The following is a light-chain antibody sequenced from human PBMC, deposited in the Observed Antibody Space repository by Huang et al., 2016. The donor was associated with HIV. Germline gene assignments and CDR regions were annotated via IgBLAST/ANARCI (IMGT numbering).Light chain of an antibody. J-gene: IGKJ2*01. V-gene: IGKV2-28*01. CDR2: LTS. Sequence: DVVMTQSPLSLPVNPGELASISCRSSQSLLHSNGDNYLNWYMQKPGHSPQLLIYLTSNRASGVPDRFNGSGSDTDFTLKINRVEAADVGVYYCMQTLKTPPYTFGQGTKLEIK. CDR1: QSLLHSNGDNY. CDR3: MQTLKTPPYT.